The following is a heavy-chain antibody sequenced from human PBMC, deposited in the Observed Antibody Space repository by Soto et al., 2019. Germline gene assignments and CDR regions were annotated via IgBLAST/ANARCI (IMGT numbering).Heavy chain of an antibody. V-gene: IGHV4-39*01. D-gene: IGHD3-3*01. CDR2: IYYSGST. CDR1: GGSISSSSYY. CDR3: ARLYPPRDTIFGVVINWFDP. Sequence: QLQLQESGPGLVKPSETLSLTCTVSGGSISSSSYYWGWIRQPPGKGLEWIGSIYYSGSTYYNPSLKSRVTISVDTSKNQFSLKLSSVTAADTAVYYCARLYPPRDTIFGVVINWFDPWGQGTLVTVSS. J-gene: IGHJ5*02.